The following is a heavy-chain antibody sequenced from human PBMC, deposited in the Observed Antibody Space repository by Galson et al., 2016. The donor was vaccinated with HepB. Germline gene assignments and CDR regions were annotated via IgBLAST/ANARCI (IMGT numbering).Heavy chain of an antibody. J-gene: IGHJ6*02. Sequence: ETLSLTCAVSGGSISSSNWWSWVRQPPGKGLEWIGEIYHSGSTNYSPSLKSRVTISVDKSKNQFSLKLSSVTAADTAVYYCARVAQQWLVNSYYYGKDVWGQGTTVTVSS. CDR1: GGSISSSNW. CDR3: ARVAQQWLVNSYYYGKDV. D-gene: IGHD6-19*01. CDR2: IYHSGST. V-gene: IGHV4-4*02.